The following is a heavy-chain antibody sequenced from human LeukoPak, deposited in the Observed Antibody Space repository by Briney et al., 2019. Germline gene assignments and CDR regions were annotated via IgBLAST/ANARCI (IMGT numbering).Heavy chain of an antibody. CDR2: ISSSGSTI. CDR1: GFTFGDYA. D-gene: IGHD4-17*01. Sequence: PGGSLRLSCTASGFTFGDYAMSWVRQAPGKGLEWVSYISSSGSTIYYADSVKGRFTISRDNAKNSLYLQMNSLRAEDTAVYYCAITDYGDYPAAFDYWGQGTLVTVSS. CDR3: AITDYGDYPAAFDY. J-gene: IGHJ4*02. V-gene: IGHV3-11*01.